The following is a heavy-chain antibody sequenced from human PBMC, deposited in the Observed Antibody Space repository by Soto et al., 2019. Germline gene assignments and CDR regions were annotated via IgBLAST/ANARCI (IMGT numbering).Heavy chain of an antibody. CDR1: GGSVSSDRNY. D-gene: IGHD7-27*01. CDR3: ARRWGTYFDF. Sequence: PSETLSLTCSVSGGSVSSDRNYWSWIRQPPGKGLEWIGYIYYSGSTDYDPSLKSRVTISVDTSKNQFSLKLSSVTAADTAVYYCARRWGTYFDFWGQGTLVTVSS. J-gene: IGHJ4*02. V-gene: IGHV4-61*01. CDR2: IYYSGST.